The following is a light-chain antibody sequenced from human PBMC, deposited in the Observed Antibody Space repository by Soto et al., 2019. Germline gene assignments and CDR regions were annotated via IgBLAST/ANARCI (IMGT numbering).Light chain of an antibody. CDR3: SSYAGSNNYV. V-gene: IGLV2-8*01. Sequence: QAVVTQPPSASGSPGQSVTISCTGTSNDVGGYNYVSWYQQHPGKAPKLMIYEVSKRPSGVPDRFSGSKSGNTASLTVSGLQSEDEGDYYCSSYAGSNNYVFGTGTKLTVL. J-gene: IGLJ1*01. CDR1: SNDVGGYNY. CDR2: EVS.